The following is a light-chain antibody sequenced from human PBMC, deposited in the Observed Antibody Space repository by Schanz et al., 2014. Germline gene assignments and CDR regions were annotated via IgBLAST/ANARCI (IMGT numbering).Light chain of an antibody. V-gene: IGKV3-20*01. CDR2: AAS. CDR3: QQYLNWPIT. Sequence: EIVLTQSPGTLSLSPGERVTISCRASQSVSSSYFAWYQQKRGQAPRLLIYAASSRATGIPARFSGSGSGPEFTLTISSLQSEDFAVYYCQQYLNWPITFGQGTRLEIK. CDR1: QSVSSSY. J-gene: IGKJ5*01.